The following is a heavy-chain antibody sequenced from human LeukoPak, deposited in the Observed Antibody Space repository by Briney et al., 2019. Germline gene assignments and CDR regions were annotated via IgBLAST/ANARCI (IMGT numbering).Heavy chain of an antibody. CDR1: GFTVSSNY. D-gene: IGHD3-9*01. V-gene: IGHV3-66*01. Sequence: GGSLRLSCAASGFTVSSNYMSWVRHAPGKGLEWVSVVHSGGSTYYADSVKGRFTISRDNSMNTLDLQMNSLRAEDTAVYYCARGPSIRYIGGMDVWGQGTTVTVSS. J-gene: IGHJ6*02. CDR3: ARGPSIRYIGGMDV. CDR2: VHSGGST.